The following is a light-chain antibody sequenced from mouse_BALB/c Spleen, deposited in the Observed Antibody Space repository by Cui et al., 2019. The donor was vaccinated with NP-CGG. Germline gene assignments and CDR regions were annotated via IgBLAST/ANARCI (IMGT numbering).Light chain of an antibody. CDR3: ALWYSNNWV. Sequence: QAVVTQESALTTSPGETVTLTCSSSTGAVTTSNYANWEQEKPDQLFTGIIGGTNNRVQGVHARFSGYLIGDKAALTITGAQTEDEAIYFCALWYSNNWVFGGGTKLTVL. CDR1: TGAVTTSNY. CDR2: GTN. V-gene: IGLV1*01. J-gene: IGLJ1*01.